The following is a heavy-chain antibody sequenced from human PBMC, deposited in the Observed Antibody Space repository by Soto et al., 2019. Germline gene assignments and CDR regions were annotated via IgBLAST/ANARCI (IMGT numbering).Heavy chain of an antibody. Sequence: EVQLVQSGAEVKKPGESLKISCKGSGYSFTGYWIGWVRQMPGKGLEWMGIIYPGDSDTRYSPSFQGQVAISADKSISTAYLQWSSLKASDTAMYYCATPLMTTATKDAFDIWGQGTMVTVSS. CDR1: GYSFTGYW. CDR3: ATPLMTTATKDAFDI. V-gene: IGHV5-51*03. D-gene: IGHD4-17*01. J-gene: IGHJ3*02. CDR2: IYPGDSDT.